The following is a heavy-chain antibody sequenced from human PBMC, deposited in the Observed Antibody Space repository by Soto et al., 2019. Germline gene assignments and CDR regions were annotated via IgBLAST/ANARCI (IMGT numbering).Heavy chain of an antibody. CDR3: ARQGIGARKYHYCDLDV. CDR1: GFTFTDHA. J-gene: IGHJ6*02. CDR2: ISSDGSRK. Sequence: QVQLVESGGGVVQPVRSLSLSCAASGFTFTDHAIHWVRQAPGRVLEWVALISSDGSRKYFADSVKGRFTVSRDNSKNTLYLHMNSLRTDDPAVYYCARQGIGARKYHYCDLDVWGQGTTVTVSS. D-gene: IGHD6-6*01. V-gene: IGHV3-30-3*01.